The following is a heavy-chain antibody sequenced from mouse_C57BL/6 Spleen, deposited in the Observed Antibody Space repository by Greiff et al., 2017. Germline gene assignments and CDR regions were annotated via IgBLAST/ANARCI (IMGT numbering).Heavy chain of an antibody. CDR1: EYEFPSHD. D-gene: IGHD1-1*01. CDR3: ARQRYYSSNWDFDV. Sequence: EVKLVESGGGLVQPGESLKLSCESNEYEFPSHDMSWVRKTPVKRLELVAAINSDGGDTYYPDTMERRFIISRDNTKKTLYLQMSSLRSEDTALYYCARQRYYSSNWDFDVWGTGTTVTVSA. J-gene: IGHJ1*03. V-gene: IGHV5-2*01. CDR2: INSDGGDT.